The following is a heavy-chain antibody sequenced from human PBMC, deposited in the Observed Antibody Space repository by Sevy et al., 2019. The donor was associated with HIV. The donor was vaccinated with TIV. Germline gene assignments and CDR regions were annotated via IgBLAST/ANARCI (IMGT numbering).Heavy chain of an antibody. D-gene: IGHD3-3*01. CDR1: GFTFSDYY. CDR2: ISSSGSTI. CDR3: ARDKPLRRLAYYYGMDV. J-gene: IGHJ6*02. Sequence: GGSLRLSCAASGFTFSDYYMSWIRQAPGKGLEWVSYISSSGSTIYYADSVKGRFTISRDNAKNSLYLQMNSLRAEDTAVYYCARDKPLRRLAYYYGMDVWGQGTTVTVSS. V-gene: IGHV3-11*04.